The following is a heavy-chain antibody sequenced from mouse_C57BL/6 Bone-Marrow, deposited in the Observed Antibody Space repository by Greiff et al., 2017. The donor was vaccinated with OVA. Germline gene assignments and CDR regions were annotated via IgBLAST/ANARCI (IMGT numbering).Heavy chain of an antibody. J-gene: IGHJ2*01. CDR2: ISSGSSTI. V-gene: IGHV5-17*01. Sequence: EVKLVESGGGLVKPGGSLKLSCAASGFTFSDYGMHWVRQAPEKGLEWVAYISSGSSTIYYADTVKGRFTISRDKAKNTLFLQMTRLRSEDTAMYYCARGRCYCSSSFDYWGQGTTLTVSS. CDR3: ARGRCYCSSSFDY. D-gene: IGHD1-1*01. CDR1: GFTFSDYG.